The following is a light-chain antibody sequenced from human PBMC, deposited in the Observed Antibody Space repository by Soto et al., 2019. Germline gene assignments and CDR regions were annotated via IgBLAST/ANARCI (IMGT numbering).Light chain of an antibody. V-gene: IGLV2-14*01. CDR1: SSAVGGYNY. CDR3: SSYTSSSTSVV. Sequence: QSALTQPASVSGSPGQSITISCTGTSSAVGGYNYVSWYQQHQGKSPKLMIYDVSNRPSGVSNRFSGSKSGNTASLTISGLQAEDEADYYCSSYTSSSTSVVFGGGTKLTVL. J-gene: IGLJ2*01. CDR2: DVS.